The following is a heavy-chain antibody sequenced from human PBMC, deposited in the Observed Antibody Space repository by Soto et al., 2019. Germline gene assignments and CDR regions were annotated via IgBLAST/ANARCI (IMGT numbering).Heavy chain of an antibody. D-gene: IGHD3-22*01. CDR1: GFTFSTYA. V-gene: IGHV3-30-3*01. CDR2: ISYDGSNK. J-gene: IGHJ4*02. CDR3: ARDGNTYYYDRQDY. Sequence: QVQLVESVGGVVQPGRSLRLSCAASGFTFSTYAMNWVRQAPGKGLEWVALISYDGSNKYYADSVKGRFTISRDNSKNTLYLQMNSLRGKDTAVYYCARDGNTYYYDRQDYWGQGSLVTVSS.